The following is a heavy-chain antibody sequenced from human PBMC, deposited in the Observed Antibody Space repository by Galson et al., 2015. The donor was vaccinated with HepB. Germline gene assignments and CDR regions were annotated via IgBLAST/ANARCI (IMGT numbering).Heavy chain of an antibody. V-gene: IGHV3-23*01. CDR2: ISGSGGST. CDR3: AKDRIAVAEGAGYWFDP. CDR1: GFTFSSYA. J-gene: IGHJ5*02. D-gene: IGHD6-19*01. Sequence: SLRLSCAASGFTFSSYAMSWVRQAPGKGLEWVSAISGSGGSTYYADSVKGRFTISRDNSKNTLYLQMNSLRAEDTAVYYCAKDRIAVAEGAGYWFDPWGQGTLVTVSS.